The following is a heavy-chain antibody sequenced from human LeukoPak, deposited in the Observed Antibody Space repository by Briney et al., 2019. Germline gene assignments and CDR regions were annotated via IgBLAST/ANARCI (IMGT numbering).Heavy chain of an antibody. CDR2: INWNGGST. CDR1: GFTFDDYG. J-gene: IGHJ4*02. Sequence: GGSLRLSCAASGFTFDDYGMSWVRQAPGKGLEWVSGINWNGGSTGYADSVKGRYTISRDNAKNSLHLQMNSLRAADTALYYCARDGTGSSTSYWGQGTLVTVSS. CDR3: ARDGTGSSTSY. V-gene: IGHV3-20*04. D-gene: IGHD6-6*01.